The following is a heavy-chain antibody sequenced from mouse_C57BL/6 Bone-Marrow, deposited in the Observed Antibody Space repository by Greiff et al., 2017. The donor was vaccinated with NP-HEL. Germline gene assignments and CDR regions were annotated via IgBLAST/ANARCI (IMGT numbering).Heavy chain of an antibody. J-gene: IGHJ2*01. Sequence: VKLMESGAELVRPGASVTLSCKASGYTFTDYEMHWVKQTPVHGLEWIGAIDPETGGTAYNQKFKGKAILTADKSSSTAYMELRSLTSEDSAVYYCTRRGTLYFDYWGQGITLTVSS. CDR1: GYTFTDYE. CDR2: IDPETGGT. V-gene: IGHV1-15*01. CDR3: TRRGTLYFDY.